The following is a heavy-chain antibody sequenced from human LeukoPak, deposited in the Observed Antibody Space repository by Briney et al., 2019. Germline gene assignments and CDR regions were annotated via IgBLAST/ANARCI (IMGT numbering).Heavy chain of an antibody. Sequence: PSETLSLTCTVSGGSVSSGSYYWSWIRQPPGKGLEWIGYIYYSGSTYYNPSLKSRVTISVDTSKNQFSLKLSSVTAADTAVYYCATLGYSYGLHWYFDLWGRGTLVTVSS. V-gene: IGHV4-61*01. CDR3: ATLGYSYGLHWYFDL. D-gene: IGHD5-18*01. CDR2: IYYSGST. J-gene: IGHJ2*01. CDR1: GGSVSSGSYY.